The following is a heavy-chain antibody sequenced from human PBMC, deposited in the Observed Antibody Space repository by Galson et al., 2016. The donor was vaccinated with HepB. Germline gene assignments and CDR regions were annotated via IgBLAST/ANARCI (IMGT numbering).Heavy chain of an antibody. D-gene: IGHD2-15*01. V-gene: IGHV1-69*10. CDR2: INPLFDIA. Sequence: SVKVSCKASGGTFSSYAISWVRQAPGQGLEWMGGINPLFDIANYAQKFQGRVTITADKSTSTAYMDVSGLRSEDTAVYYCARGGYCSGGNCYYWFDPWGQGTLVIVSS. J-gene: IGHJ5*02. CDR1: GGTFSSYA. CDR3: ARGGYCSGGNCYYWFDP.